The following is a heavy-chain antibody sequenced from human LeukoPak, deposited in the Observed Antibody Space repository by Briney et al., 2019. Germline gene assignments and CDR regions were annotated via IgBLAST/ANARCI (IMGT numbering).Heavy chain of an antibody. Sequence: ASVKVSCKVSGYTLTELSMHWVRQAPGKGLEWMGGFDPEDGETIYAQKFQGRVTMTEDTSTDTAYMELSSLRSEDTAVYYCARSYYDFWSGYYIYYYYGMDVWGQGTTVTVSS. CDR3: ARSYYDFWSGYYIYYYYGMDV. V-gene: IGHV1-24*01. CDR2: FDPEDGET. CDR1: GYTLTELS. D-gene: IGHD3-3*01. J-gene: IGHJ6*02.